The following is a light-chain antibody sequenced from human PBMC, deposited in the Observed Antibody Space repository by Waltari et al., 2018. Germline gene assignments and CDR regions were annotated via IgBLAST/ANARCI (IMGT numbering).Light chain of an antibody. CDR3: GTWDSSLSGAV. Sequence: QSVLTQPPSVSAAPGQRVTISCSGGSSNIGNNYVSWYRQFPGTAPKLLIDENSERPLGIPGRFSGSKSGTSATLDITGLQAGDEADYDCGTWDSSLSGAVFGGGTHLTVL. CDR1: SSNIGNNY. V-gene: IGLV1-51*02. J-gene: IGLJ7*01. CDR2: ENS.